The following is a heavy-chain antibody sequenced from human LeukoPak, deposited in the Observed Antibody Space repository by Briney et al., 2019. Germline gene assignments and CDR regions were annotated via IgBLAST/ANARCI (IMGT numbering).Heavy chain of an antibody. J-gene: IGHJ6*03. CDR1: GGSISSYC. Sequence: PSETLSLTCTVSGGSISSYCWSWIRQPPGKGLEWIGYIYYSGSTNYNPSLKSRVTISVDTSKNQFSLKLSSVTAADTAVYYCARSGQSKSGWYPRSYYYYYYMDVWGKGTTVTVSS. D-gene: IGHD6-19*01. CDR3: ARSGQSKSGWYPRSYYYYYYMDV. CDR2: IYYSGST. V-gene: IGHV4-59*01.